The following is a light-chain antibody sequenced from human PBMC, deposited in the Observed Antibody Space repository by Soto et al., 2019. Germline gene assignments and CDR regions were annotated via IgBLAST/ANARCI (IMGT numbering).Light chain of an antibody. J-gene: IGLJ3*02. CDR3: TAWDGGLNARV. V-gene: IGLV1-44*01. CDR1: LSDIGSNT. Sequence: QSVLTQPTSASGTPGQRVTISCSGSLSDIGSNTVNWYQQLPGTAPKLLIYRDNHRPSGIPDRFSGSKSGTSAYLDISGLQSEDEADYYCTAWDGGLNARVFGGGTKLTVL. CDR2: RDN.